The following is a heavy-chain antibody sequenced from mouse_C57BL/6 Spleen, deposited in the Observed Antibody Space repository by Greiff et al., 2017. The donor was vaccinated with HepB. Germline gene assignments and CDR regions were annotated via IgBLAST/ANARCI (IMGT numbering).Heavy chain of an antibody. CDR3: ARSPIYDGMDY. CDR2: INPNNGGT. V-gene: IGHV1-18*01. J-gene: IGHJ4*01. D-gene: IGHD2-3*01. CDR1: GYTFTDYN. Sequence: VQLQQSGPELVKPGASVKIPCKASGYTFTDYNMDWVKQSHGKSLEWIGDINPNNGGTIYNQKFKGKATLTVDKSSSTAYMELRSLTSEDTAVYYGARSPIYDGMDYWGQGTSVTVSS.